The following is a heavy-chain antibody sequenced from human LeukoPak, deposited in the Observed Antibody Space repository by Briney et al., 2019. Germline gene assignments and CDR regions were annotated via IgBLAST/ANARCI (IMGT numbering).Heavy chain of an antibody. D-gene: IGHD5-24*01. Sequence: GGSLRLSCAASGLTSSSHWMHWVRQAPGKGLVWVSRVTSDGSSASYADSVKGRFTISRDNAKNTLYLQMNSVRAEDTAVYYCAREIEMASNNLDSWGQGTLVTVSS. CDR1: GLTSSSHW. CDR3: AREIEMASNNLDS. CDR2: VTSDGSSA. J-gene: IGHJ4*02. V-gene: IGHV3-74*01.